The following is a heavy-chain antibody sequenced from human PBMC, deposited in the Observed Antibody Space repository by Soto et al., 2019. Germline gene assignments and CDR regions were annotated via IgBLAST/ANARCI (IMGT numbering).Heavy chain of an antibody. CDR2: ISGSSSSI. V-gene: IGHV3-23*01. CDR3: AKGSGTMSYYYGMDV. Sequence: GGSLRLSCAASGFTFSSYAMSWVRQAPGKGLEWVSAISGSSSSIYYADSVKGRFTISRDNAKNSLYLQMNSLRAEDTAVYYCAKGSGTMSYYYGMDVWGQGTTVTVSS. D-gene: IGHD6-13*01. CDR1: GFTFSSYA. J-gene: IGHJ6*02.